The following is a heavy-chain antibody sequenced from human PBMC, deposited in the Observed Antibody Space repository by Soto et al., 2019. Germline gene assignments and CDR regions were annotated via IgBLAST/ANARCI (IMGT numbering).Heavy chain of an antibody. D-gene: IGHD6-13*01. CDR1: GFTFSSYA. V-gene: IGHV3-23*01. Sequence: EVQLLESGGGLVQPGGSLRLSCAASGFTFSSYAMSWVRQAPGKGLEWVSAISGSGGSTYYADSVKGRFTIARDNSKNTLYLKMNSLRAEDTAVYYCAKDLHSSSWYPWFDPWGQGTLVTVSS. J-gene: IGHJ5*02. CDR2: ISGSGGST. CDR3: AKDLHSSSWYPWFDP.